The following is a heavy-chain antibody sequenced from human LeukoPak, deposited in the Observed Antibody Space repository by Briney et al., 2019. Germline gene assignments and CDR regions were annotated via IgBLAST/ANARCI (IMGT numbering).Heavy chain of an antibody. CDR2: IYSGGST. Sequence: GGSLRLSCAASGFDVSNKYISWVRQAPGKGLEWVSVIYSGGSTYYADSVKGRFIISRDNSKNTLYLQMNSLRAEDTAVYYCARDETSSGWFSGFRYWGQGTLVTVSS. CDR1: GFDVSNKY. CDR3: ARDETSSGWFSGFRY. J-gene: IGHJ4*02. V-gene: IGHV3-53*01. D-gene: IGHD6-19*01.